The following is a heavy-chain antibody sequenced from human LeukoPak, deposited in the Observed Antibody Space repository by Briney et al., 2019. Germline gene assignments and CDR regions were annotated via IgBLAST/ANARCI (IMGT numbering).Heavy chain of an antibody. D-gene: IGHD3-3*01. V-gene: IGHV3-7*01. Sequence: YXMXXVRRAPGXGLEWVANIKQDGSEKYYVDSVKGRFTISRDNAKNSLYLQMNSLRAEDTAVYYCARDLEYFDYWGQGTLVTVSS. CDR3: ARDLEYFDY. CDR2: IKQDGSEK. CDR1: YX. J-gene: IGHJ4*02.